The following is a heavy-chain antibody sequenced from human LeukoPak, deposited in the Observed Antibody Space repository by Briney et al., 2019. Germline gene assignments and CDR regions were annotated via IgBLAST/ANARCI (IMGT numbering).Heavy chain of an antibody. Sequence: SETLSLICTVSDGSISSYYWSWIRQPPGKGLEWIGYIYNSGSTNYNPSLKSRVTISVDTSKHQFSLKLTSVTAADTAVYYCARYSGSYPSFDYWGQGTLVTVSS. D-gene: IGHD1-26*01. CDR1: DGSISSYY. CDR2: IYNSGST. CDR3: ARYSGSYPSFDY. V-gene: IGHV4-59*01. J-gene: IGHJ4*02.